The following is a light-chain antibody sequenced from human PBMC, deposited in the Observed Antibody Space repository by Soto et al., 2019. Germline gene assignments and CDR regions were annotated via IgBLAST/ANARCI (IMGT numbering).Light chain of an antibody. CDR2: FDD. V-gene: IGLV1-36*01. J-gene: IGLJ1*01. Sequence: QSVLTQPPSVSEAPRQRVTISCSGSRSNSGNNGVSWYQHLPGKAPKLLIYFDDLLPSGVSDRFSGSKSGTSASLAISGLQSEDEGDYYCASWDDSLNHYVFGSGTKLT. CDR3: ASWDDSLNHYV. CDR1: RSNSGNNG.